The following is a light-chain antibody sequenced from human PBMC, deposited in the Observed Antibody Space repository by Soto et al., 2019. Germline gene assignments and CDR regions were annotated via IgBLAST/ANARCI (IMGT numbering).Light chain of an antibody. V-gene: IGKV3-11*01. CDR2: DAS. CDR1: QSVSNY. Sequence: EIVLTQSPATLSLSPGERATVSCRASQSVSNYLGWYQQKAGQAPRLLIYDASNRATGIPARFSGSGSGTDFTLTISSLEPEDFAVYYCQHGGTFGQGTRLEI. J-gene: IGKJ5*01. CDR3: QHGGT.